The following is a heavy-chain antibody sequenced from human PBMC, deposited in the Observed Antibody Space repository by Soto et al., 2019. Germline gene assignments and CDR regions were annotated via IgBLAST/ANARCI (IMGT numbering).Heavy chain of an antibody. J-gene: IGHJ4*02. D-gene: IGHD3-10*01. CDR1: GYTFTSYG. CDR2: ISAYNGNT. Sequence: ASVKVSCKASGYTFTSYGISWVRQAPGQGLEWMGWISAYNGNTNYAQKLQGRVTMTTDTSTSTAYMELRSLRSDDTAVYYCARVRYYYGSGSYGDWGQGTLVTVSS. V-gene: IGHV1-18*01. CDR3: ARVRYYYGSGSYGD.